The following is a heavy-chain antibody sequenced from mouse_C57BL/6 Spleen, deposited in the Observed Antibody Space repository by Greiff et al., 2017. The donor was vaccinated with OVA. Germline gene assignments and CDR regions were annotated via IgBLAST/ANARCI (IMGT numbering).Heavy chain of an antibody. CDR3: ASTVGNYFDY. V-gene: IGHV1-64*01. Sequence: QVQLKQPGAELVKPGASVKLSCKAFGYTFTSYWMHWVKQRPGQGLEWIGMIHPNSGSTNYNEKFKSKATLTVDKSSSTAYMQLSSLTSEDSAVYYCASTVGNYFDYWGQGTTLTVSS. CDR2: IHPNSGST. CDR1: GYTFTSYW. D-gene: IGHD1-1*01. J-gene: IGHJ2*01.